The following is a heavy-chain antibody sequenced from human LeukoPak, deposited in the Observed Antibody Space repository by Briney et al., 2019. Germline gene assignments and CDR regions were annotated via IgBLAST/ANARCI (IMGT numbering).Heavy chain of an antibody. CDR3: ASSPD. CDR2: IMQNGRET. CDR1: GFPFTNNW. J-gene: IGHJ4*02. Sequence: PGGSLRLSCAASGFPFTNNWMTWVRQAPGKGLEWVATIMQNGRETYYVDSVKGRFTISRDNAKNSLYLQMNSLRAEDTAVYYCASSPDWGQGTLVTVSS. V-gene: IGHV3-7*05.